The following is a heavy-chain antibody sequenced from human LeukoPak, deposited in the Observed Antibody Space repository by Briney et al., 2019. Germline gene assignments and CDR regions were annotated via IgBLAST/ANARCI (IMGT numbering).Heavy chain of an antibody. CDR3: ARRFAAQLAFVDV. CDR1: AFTFTSYG. J-gene: IGHJ6*04. D-gene: IGHD3-3*02. V-gene: IGHV3-30*02. CDR2: IRYDGSNT. Sequence: GGSLRLSCAASAFTFTSYGMHWVRQTPGKGLEWVAFIRYDGSNTSYPDSVRGRFTISRDNSKNTLYLQMGSLIPEDMGVYYCARRFAAQLAFVDVWGKGTTVTISS.